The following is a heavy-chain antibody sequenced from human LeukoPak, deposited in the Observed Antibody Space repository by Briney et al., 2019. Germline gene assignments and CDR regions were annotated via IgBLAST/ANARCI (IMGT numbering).Heavy chain of an antibody. CDR2: IFPSGGEI. V-gene: IGHV3-23*01. CDR1: GFTFSTFA. D-gene: IGHD3-22*01. CDR3: AKLGASSGYSSSFDY. Sequence: GGSLRLSCAASGFTFSTFAMIWVRQPPGKGLEWVSSIFPSGGEIHYADSVRGRFTISRDNSKSTLSLQMNSLRAEDTAVYYCAKLGASSGYSSSFDYWGQGTLVTVSS. J-gene: IGHJ4*02.